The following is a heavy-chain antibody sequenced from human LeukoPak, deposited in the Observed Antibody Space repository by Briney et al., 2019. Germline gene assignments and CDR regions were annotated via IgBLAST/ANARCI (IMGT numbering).Heavy chain of an antibody. CDR1: GFIFSHYG. D-gene: IGHD3-10*01. Sequence: TGGSLRLSCAASGFIFSHYGMHWVRQAPGKGLEWVSYISSSSSTIYYADSVKGRFTISRDNAKNSLYLQMNSLRAEDTAVYYCARDERLGRITMVRGVMDVWGQGTTVTVSS. J-gene: IGHJ6*02. CDR2: ISSSSSTI. V-gene: IGHV3-48*01. CDR3: ARDERLGRITMVRGVMDV.